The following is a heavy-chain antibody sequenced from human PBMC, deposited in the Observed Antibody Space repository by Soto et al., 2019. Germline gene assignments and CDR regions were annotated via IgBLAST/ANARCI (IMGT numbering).Heavy chain of an antibody. D-gene: IGHD3-9*01. CDR2: IYYSGST. Sequence: QVQLQESGPGLVKTSQTLSLTCTVSGGSISSGGYYWSWIRQHPGKGLEWIGYIYYSGSTYYNPSLKSRVTISVDTSKNQFSLKLSSVTAADTAVYYCARASIRVYYYGMDVWGQGTTVTVSS. CDR1: GGSISSGGYY. J-gene: IGHJ6*02. CDR3: ARASIRVYYYGMDV. V-gene: IGHV4-31*03.